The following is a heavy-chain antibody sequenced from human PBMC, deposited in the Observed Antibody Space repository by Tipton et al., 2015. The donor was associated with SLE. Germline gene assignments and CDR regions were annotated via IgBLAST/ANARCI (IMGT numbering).Heavy chain of an antibody. J-gene: IGHJ4*02. V-gene: IGHV4-59*01. CDR1: GGSISSYY. CDR3: ARALYSPAASDY. CDR2: IYYSGST. D-gene: IGHD2-2*01. Sequence: TLSLTCTVSGGSISSYYWSWIRQPPGKGLEWIGYIYYSGSTNYNPSLKSRVTISVDTSKNQFSLKLSSVTAADTAVYYCARALYSPAASDYWGQGTLVTVSS.